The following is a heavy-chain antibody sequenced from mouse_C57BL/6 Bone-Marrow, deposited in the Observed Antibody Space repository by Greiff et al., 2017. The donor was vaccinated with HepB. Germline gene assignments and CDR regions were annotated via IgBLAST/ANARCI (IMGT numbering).Heavy chain of an antibody. CDR3: ARGRLLPFAY. D-gene: IGHD2-3*01. V-gene: IGHV1-69*01. J-gene: IGHJ3*01. Sequence: QVQLKQPGAELVMPGASVKLSCKASGYTFTSYWMHWVKQRPGQGLEWIGEIDPSGSYTNYNQKFKGKSTLTVDKSSSTAYMQLSSLTSEDSAVYYCARGRLLPFAYWGQGTLVTVSA. CDR2: IDPSGSYT. CDR1: GYTFTSYW.